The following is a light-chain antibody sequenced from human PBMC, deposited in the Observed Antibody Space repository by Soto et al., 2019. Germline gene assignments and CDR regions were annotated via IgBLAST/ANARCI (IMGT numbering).Light chain of an antibody. J-gene: IGKJ5*01. V-gene: IGKV3-11*01. CDR2: DTS. CDR3: QQRSDWRIT. CDR1: QSVSSS. Sequence: EIVLTQSPGTLSLSPGERATLSFRASQSVSSSLAWYQQKHGQAPRLLISDTSNRATGIPARFSGSGSGTDFTLTISSLEPEDFAVYYCQQRSDWRITFGQGTRLEIK.